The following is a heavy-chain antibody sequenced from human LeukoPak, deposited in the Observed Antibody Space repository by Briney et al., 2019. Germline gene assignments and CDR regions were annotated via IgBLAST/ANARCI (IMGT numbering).Heavy chain of an antibody. J-gene: IGHJ1*01. CDR3: ARACDSSGYHMHTFQH. D-gene: IGHD3-22*01. Sequence: AAVKVSCKASGYTFTSYGISWVRQAPGQGLGWMGWINPNSGGTNYAQTLQGSVTMTRDTSISTAYMELSRLRSDDTAVQYCARACDSSGYHMHTFQHWGQGTLVTVSS. CDR2: INPNSGGT. V-gene: IGHV1-2*02. CDR1: GYTFTSYG.